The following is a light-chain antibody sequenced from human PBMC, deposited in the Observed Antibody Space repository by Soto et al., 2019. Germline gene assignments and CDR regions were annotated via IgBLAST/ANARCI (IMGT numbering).Light chain of an antibody. CDR1: QGISNY. CDR2: AAS. Sequence: DIQMTQSPSSLSASVGDRVTITCRASQGISNYLAWYQQKPGKVPKLLIYAASTLQSGVPSRFSGSGSGTDFTITITSLQPEDVATYYCQKYNSAHQTFGPGTKVDIK. CDR3: QKYNSAHQT. V-gene: IGKV1-27*01. J-gene: IGKJ3*01.